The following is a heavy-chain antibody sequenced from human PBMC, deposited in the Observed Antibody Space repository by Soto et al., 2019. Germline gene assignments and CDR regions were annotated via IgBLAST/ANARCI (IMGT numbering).Heavy chain of an antibody. V-gene: IGHV1-18*01. CDR3: ARDSPYDSSGYYEVYYYYYGMDV. CDR1: GYTFTSYG. J-gene: IGHJ6*02. D-gene: IGHD3-22*01. CDR2: ISAYNGNT. Sequence: ASVKVSCKASGYTFTSYGISWVRQAPGQGLEWMGWISAYNGNTNYAQKLQDRVTMTTDTSTSTAYMELRSLRSDDTAVYYCARDSPYDSSGYYEVYYYYYGMDVWGQGTTVTVSS.